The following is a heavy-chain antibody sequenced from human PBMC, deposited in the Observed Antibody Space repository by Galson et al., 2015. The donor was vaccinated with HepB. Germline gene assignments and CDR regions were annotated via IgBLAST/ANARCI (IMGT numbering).Heavy chain of an antibody. CDR2: ISGSGSST. Sequence: SLRLSCAASGFTFSSYAMSWVRQAPGKGLEWVSLISGSGSSTYYADSVKGRFTISRDISTNTLYLQLNSLRAEDTAVYFCAKAIAAAGSYYFDYWGQGTLVTVSS. D-gene: IGHD6-13*01. J-gene: IGHJ4*02. CDR1: GFTFSSYA. CDR3: AKAIAAAGSYYFDY. V-gene: IGHV3-23*01.